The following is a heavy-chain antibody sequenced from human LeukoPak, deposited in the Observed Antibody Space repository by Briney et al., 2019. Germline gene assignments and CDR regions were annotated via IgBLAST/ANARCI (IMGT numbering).Heavy chain of an antibody. CDR2: IKSKAYYGAT. Sequence: GESLRLSCAASGFTFSSAWMNWFRQAPGKGLELVGRIKSKAYYGATDYAAPVKVRFSISRDDSKNTLYLQMNSLTTEDTGVYYCTTGFDSTWHDGYWGQGTPVTVSS. J-gene: IGHJ4*02. CDR3: TTGFDSTWHDGY. D-gene: IGHD1-1*01. V-gene: IGHV3-15*07. CDR1: GFTFSSAW.